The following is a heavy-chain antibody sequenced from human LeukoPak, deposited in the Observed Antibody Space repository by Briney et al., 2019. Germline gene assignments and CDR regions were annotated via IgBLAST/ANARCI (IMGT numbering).Heavy chain of an antibody. CDR2: ISSDGSIT. CDR1: GFTFRSYW. Sequence: GGSLRLSCAASGFTFRSYWMQWVRQVPGKGLVWVSRISSDGSITRYADSVKGRFTISRDNAKNTLYLQMNSLRAEDTAVYYCARDGAWPSPACDYWGQGTLVTVSS. J-gene: IGHJ4*02. D-gene: IGHD3-16*01. V-gene: IGHV3-74*01. CDR3: ARDGAWPSPACDY.